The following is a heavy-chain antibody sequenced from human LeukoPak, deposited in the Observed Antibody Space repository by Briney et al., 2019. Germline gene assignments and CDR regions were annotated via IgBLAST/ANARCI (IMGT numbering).Heavy chain of an antibody. CDR3: ARDQLVDFWSGYPTMVRGVTPLDV. D-gene: IGHD3-10*01. J-gene: IGHJ6*02. V-gene: IGHV4-4*07. CDR2: IYTSGST. CDR1: GGSISSYY. Sequence: SETLSLTCTVSGGSISSYYWSWIRQPAGKGLEWIGRIYTSGSTTYNPSLKSRVTMSVDTSKNQFSLKLSSVTAADTAVYYCARDQLVDFWSGYPTMVRGVTPLDVWGQGTTVTVSS.